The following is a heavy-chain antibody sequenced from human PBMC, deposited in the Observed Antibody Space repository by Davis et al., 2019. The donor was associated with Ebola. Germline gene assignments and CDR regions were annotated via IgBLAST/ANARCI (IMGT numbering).Heavy chain of an antibody. CDR3: ANVRRLNYYYDIGFNH. D-gene: IGHD3-22*01. CDR2: IYYSGTT. CDR1: GTSISSYY. J-gene: IGHJ4*02. V-gene: IGHV4-59*01. Sequence: SETLSLTCTVSGTSISSYYWSWIRQPPGKGLEWIGYIYYSGTTNYNPSLESRVTISVDTSKNQFSLKLSSVTAADTAVYFCANVRRLNYYYDIGFNHWGQGTQVTVSS.